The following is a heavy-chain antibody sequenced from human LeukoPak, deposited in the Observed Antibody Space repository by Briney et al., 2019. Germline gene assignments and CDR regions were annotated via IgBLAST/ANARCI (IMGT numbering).Heavy chain of an antibody. Sequence: SETLSLTCAVYGGSFSGYYWSWIRQPPGKGLEWIGEINHSGSTNYNPSLKSRVTISVDTSKNQFSLKLSSVTAADTAVYYCARSGTDRAFDIWGQGTMVTVSS. D-gene: IGHD6-25*01. J-gene: IGHJ3*02. CDR2: INHSGST. V-gene: IGHV4-34*01. CDR3: ARSGTDRAFDI. CDR1: GGSFSGYY.